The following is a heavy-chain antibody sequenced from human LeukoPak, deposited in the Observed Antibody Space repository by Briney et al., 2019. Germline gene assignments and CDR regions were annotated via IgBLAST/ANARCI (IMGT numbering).Heavy chain of an antibody. V-gene: IGHV3-30*02. CDR1: KFIFSDYG. CDR2: IWYDGSDE. Sequence: PGGSLRLSCAASKFIFSDYGMHWVRQAPGKGLEWVAFIWYDGSDEYYADSVKGRFTISRDNSKNTLYLQMNSLRAEDTAVYYCAKTQNWELLLPFDYWGQGTLVTVSS. J-gene: IGHJ4*02. CDR3: AKTQNWELLLPFDY. D-gene: IGHD1-26*01.